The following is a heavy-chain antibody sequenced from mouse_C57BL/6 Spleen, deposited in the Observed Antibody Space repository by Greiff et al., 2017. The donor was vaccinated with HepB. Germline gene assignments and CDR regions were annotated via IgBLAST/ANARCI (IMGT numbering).Heavy chain of an antibody. CDR3: ANLYDGYRWFAY. CDR1: GFTFSDYG. CDR2: ISSGSSTI. J-gene: IGHJ3*01. D-gene: IGHD2-3*01. V-gene: IGHV5-17*01. Sequence: EVNVVESGGGLVKPGGSLKLSCAASGFTFSDYGMHWVRQAPEKGLEWVAYISSGSSTIYYADTVKGRFTISRDNAKNNLFLQMTSLRSEDKAMYYCANLYDGYRWFAYWGQGTLVTVSA.